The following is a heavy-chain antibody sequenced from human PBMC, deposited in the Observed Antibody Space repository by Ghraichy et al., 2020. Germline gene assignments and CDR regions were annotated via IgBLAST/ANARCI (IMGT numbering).Heavy chain of an antibody. Sequence: SETLSLTCTVSGGSISSSSYYWGWIRQPPGKGLEWIGSIYYIGSTYYNPSLKSRVTISVDTSKNQFSLKLSSVTAADPAVYYCARHAWGSMPRWSSGPTERIAAAGSYWYFDLWGRGTLVTVSS. CDR2: IYYIGST. D-gene: IGHD6-13*01. J-gene: IGHJ2*01. CDR3: ARHAWGSMPRWSSGPTERIAAAGSYWYFDL. CDR1: GGSISSSSYY. V-gene: IGHV4-39*01.